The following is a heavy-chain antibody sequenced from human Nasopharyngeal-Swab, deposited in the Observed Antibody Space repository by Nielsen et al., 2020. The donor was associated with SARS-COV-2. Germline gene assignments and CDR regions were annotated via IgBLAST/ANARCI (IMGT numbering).Heavy chain of an antibody. J-gene: IGHJ4*02. CDR3: ARGGGPFSKTYFDY. CDR2: IRYDGSNK. D-gene: IGHD3-16*01. V-gene: IGHV3-33*01. CDR1: GFTFSSYG. Sequence: GGSLRLSCAASGFTFSSYGMHWVRQAPGKGLEWVAVIRYDGSNKYYADSVKGRFTISRDNSKNTLYLQMNSLRAEDTAVYYCARGGGPFSKTYFDYWGQGTLVTVSS.